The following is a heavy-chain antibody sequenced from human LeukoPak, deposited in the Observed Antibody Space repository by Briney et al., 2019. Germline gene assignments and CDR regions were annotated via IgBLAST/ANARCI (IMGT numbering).Heavy chain of an antibody. Sequence: SGPALVKPTQTLTLTCTFSGFSLSTSGMCVSWIRQPPGKALEWLALIDWDDDKYYSTSLKTRLTISKDTSKNQVVLTMTNMDPVDTATYYCARSRRGYSYGPYFDYWGQGTLVTVSS. V-gene: IGHV2-70*01. CDR1: GFSLSTSGMC. CDR3: ARSRRGYSYGPYFDY. D-gene: IGHD5-18*01. J-gene: IGHJ4*02. CDR2: IDWDDDK.